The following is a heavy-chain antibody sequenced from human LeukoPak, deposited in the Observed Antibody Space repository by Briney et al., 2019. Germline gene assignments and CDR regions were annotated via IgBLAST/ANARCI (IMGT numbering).Heavy chain of an antibody. D-gene: IGHD1-14*01. Sequence: GGSLRLSCAASGFTVSNNYVGWVRQAPGKGLEWVAVISYDGSNKHYADSVKGRLTISRDNSKNTLYLQMNSLRAEDTAVYYCARGSNRGVYSVFDYWGQGTLVTVSS. CDR2: ISYDGSNK. V-gene: IGHV3-30-3*01. J-gene: IGHJ4*02. CDR3: ARGSNRGVYSVFDY. CDR1: GFTVSNNY.